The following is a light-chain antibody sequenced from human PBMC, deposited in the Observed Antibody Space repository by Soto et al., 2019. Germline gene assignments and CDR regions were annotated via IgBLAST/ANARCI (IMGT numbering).Light chain of an antibody. CDR2: SAS. CDR3: QHYNSYSEA. Sequence: DIQMTQSPSSVSASVGDRVTITCRASQGVSTWLAWYQQRPGKAPHLLIYSASSLQSGVPSRFSGSGSGTEFTLTISSLQPEDFATYYCQHYNSYSEAFGQGTKV. V-gene: IGKV1D-16*01. J-gene: IGKJ1*01. CDR1: QGVSTW.